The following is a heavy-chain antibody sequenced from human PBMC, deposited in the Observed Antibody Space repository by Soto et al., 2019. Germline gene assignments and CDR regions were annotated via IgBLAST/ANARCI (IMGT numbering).Heavy chain of an antibody. Sequence: PGGSLRLSYAASGFTFGGYAVSWVRQAPGKGLEWVSAISGSGGSTYYADSVKGRFTISRDNSKNTLYLQMNSLRAEDTAVYYCAKEFAAAGYNWFDPWGQGTLVTVSS. J-gene: IGHJ5*02. V-gene: IGHV3-23*01. D-gene: IGHD6-13*01. CDR1: GFTFGGYA. CDR2: ISGSGGST. CDR3: AKEFAAAGYNWFDP.